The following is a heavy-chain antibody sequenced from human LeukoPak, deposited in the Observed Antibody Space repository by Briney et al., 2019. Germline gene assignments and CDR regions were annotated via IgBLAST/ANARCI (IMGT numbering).Heavy chain of an antibody. CDR2: IDPEDGET. J-gene: IGHJ5*02. V-gene: IGHV1-24*01. CDR1: GYTLTELS. CDR3: ATGVPYDSHYCWFDP. Sequence: ASVKVSCKVSGYTLTELSMHWVRQAPGQGLEWMGGIDPEDGETIYAQKFQGRVTMTGDTSTDTAYMELSSLRSEDTAVYCCATGVPYDSHYCWFDPRGEGNLVTVSS. D-gene: IGHD3-22*01.